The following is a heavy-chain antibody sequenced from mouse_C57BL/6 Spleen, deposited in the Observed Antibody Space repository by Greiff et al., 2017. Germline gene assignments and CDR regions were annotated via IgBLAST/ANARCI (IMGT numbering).Heavy chain of an antibody. J-gene: IGHJ3*01. CDR2: INPYNGGT. CDR3: ARGGEGDYDGFAY. V-gene: IGHV1-19*01. CDR1: GYTFTDYY. D-gene: IGHD2-4*01. Sequence: VQLQQSGPVLVKPGASVKMSCKASGYTFTDYYMNWVKQSPGQSLEWIGVINPYNGGTSYNQKFKGKATLTVDKSSSTAYMELNSLTSEDSSVYYCARGGEGDYDGFAYWGQGTLVTVSA.